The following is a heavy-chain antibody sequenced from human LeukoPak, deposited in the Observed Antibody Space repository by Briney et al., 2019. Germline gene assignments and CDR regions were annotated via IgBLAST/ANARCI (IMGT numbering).Heavy chain of an antibody. CDR2: INPNVGST. Sequence: ASVKVSCKASGYTFTAYHMHWVRQAPGQGLEWMGIINPNVGSTNYAQRFQGRVTMTRDRSTSTVYMELSSLRSEDTAVYYYARGTQIDSSVYYAGHFDYWGQGTLVTVSS. V-gene: IGHV1-46*01. CDR1: GYTFTAYH. D-gene: IGHD3-22*01. CDR3: ARGTQIDSSVYYAGHFDY. J-gene: IGHJ4*02.